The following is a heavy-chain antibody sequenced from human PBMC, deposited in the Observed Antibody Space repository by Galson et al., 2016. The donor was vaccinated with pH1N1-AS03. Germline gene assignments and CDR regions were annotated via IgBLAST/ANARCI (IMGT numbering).Heavy chain of an antibody. CDR1: GGSVSDNNW. CDR2: VYRSGST. V-gene: IGHV4-4*02. D-gene: IGHD3-3*01. CDR3: ARVDWSVPTPGTYGAFDI. J-gene: IGHJ3*02. Sequence: SETLSLTCAVSGGSVSDNNWWSWVRQPPGKGLEWIGEVYRSGSTNYNPSLKSRVTISLDKSKSQLSLRLTSVTAADTAVYYCARVDWSVPTPGTYGAFDIWGQGTTVTVSS.